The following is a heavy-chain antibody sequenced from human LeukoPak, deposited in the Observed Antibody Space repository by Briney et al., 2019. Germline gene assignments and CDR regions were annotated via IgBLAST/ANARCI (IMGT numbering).Heavy chain of an antibody. J-gene: IGHJ4*02. Sequence: HTGRSLRLSCAASGFTFSSYGMHWVRQAPGTGLEWVAVIWYDGSSKYYEDSVKGRFTISRDNSKNTLYLQMNSLRAEDTAVYYCAREDSRYSTGWYVVDWGQGTLVTVSS. CDR3: AREDSRYSTGWYVVD. D-gene: IGHD6-13*01. CDR2: IWYDGSSK. V-gene: IGHV3-33*01. CDR1: GFTFSSYG.